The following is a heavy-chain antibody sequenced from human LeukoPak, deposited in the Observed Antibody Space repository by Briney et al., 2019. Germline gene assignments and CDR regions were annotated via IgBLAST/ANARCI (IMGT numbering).Heavy chain of an antibody. V-gene: IGHV3-21*04. J-gene: IGHJ4*02. D-gene: IGHD6-19*01. Sequence: GGSLRLSCAASGFTFSSYSMNWVRQAPGKGLEWVSSISSSSSYIYYADSVKGRFTISRDNAKNSLYLQMNSLRAEDTAVYYCAKKEGSGWPLDRDFDYWGQGTLVTVSS. CDR2: ISSSSSYI. CDR1: GFTFSSYS. CDR3: AKKEGSGWPLDRDFDY.